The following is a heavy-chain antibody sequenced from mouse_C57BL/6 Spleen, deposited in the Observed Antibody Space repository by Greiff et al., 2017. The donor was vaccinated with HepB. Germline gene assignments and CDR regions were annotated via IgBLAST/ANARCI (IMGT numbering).Heavy chain of an antibody. J-gene: IGHJ3*01. V-gene: IGHV3-6*01. CDR3: ARQLRSWFAY. CDR2: ISYDGSN. Sequence: EVQLQQSGPGLVKPSQSLSLTCSVTGYSITSGYYWNWIRQFPGNKLEWMGYISYDGSNNYNPSLKNRIPITRDTSKNQFFLKLNSVTTEDTATYYCARQLRSWFAYWGQGTLVTVSA. D-gene: IGHD3-2*02. CDR1: GYSITSGYY.